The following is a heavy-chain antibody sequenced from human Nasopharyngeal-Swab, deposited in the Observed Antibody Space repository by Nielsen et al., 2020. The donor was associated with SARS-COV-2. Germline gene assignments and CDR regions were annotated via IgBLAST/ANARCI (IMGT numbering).Heavy chain of an antibody. CDR1: GFTFNNFA. V-gene: IGHV3-30*18. CDR3: AKDHQFIRNYYFYDMDV. J-gene: IGHJ6*02. Sequence: GGSLRLSCAASGFTFNNFALHWVRQAPGKGLERVAVISYDGIKKFYADSVKGRFTVSRDNSKNTLYLQMNSLRTDDTAVYYCAKDHQFIRNYYFYDMDVWGRGTTVTVSS. D-gene: IGHD3-16*01. CDR2: ISYDGIKK.